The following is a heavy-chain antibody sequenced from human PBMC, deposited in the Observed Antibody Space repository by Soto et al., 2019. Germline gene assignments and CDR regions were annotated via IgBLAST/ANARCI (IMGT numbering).Heavy chain of an antibody. D-gene: IGHD3-22*01. CDR2: VTDNGRST. CDR3: AQERATMTAFDY. CDR1: GFPFSRYG. J-gene: IGHJ4*02. V-gene: IGHV3-23*01. Sequence: GSLSLSCAASGFPFSRYGMGWVRQAPGKGLEWVSLVTDNGRSTYYADSVKGRFTISRDNTKNTLFLQMNSLRAEDTAVYYCAQERATMTAFDYWGQGALVTVSS.